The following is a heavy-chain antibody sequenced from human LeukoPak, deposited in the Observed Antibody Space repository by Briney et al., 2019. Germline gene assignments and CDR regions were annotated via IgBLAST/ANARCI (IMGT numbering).Heavy chain of an antibody. D-gene: IGHD2-15*01. CDR1: GGSITRYY. CDR3: ARDPGSYFYYCVDV. V-gene: IGHV4-4*07. J-gene: IGHJ6*03. Sequence: SETLSLTCAVSGGSITRYYWSWIRQPAGKGLEWIGRIYSNGTTFYNPSLQSRVSMSVDTSNNEVSLKLNSVTAADTAVYYCARDPGSYFYYCVDVWGTGTTVTVSS. CDR2: IYSNGTT.